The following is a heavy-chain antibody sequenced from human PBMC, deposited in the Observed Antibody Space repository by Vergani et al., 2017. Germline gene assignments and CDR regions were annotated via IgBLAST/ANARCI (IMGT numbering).Heavy chain of an antibody. Sequence: EVQLLESGGGLVQPGWSLRLSCAASGFTFSNFAMSWVRQAPGKGLECVSTISGTGGGTTYYADSVKGRFTITRDNSKNTIYLQMNSLRADDTAVYYCARPSAPGDYDALDIWGQGTMVTVSS. V-gene: IGHV3-23*01. CDR2: ISGTGGGTT. D-gene: IGHD4-17*01. CDR3: ARPSAPGDYDALDI. J-gene: IGHJ3*02. CDR1: GFTFSNFA.